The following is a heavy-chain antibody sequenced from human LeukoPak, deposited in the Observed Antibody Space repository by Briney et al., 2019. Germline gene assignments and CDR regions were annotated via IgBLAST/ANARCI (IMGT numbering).Heavy chain of an antibody. J-gene: IGHJ4*02. V-gene: IGHV3-74*01. D-gene: IGHD2/OR15-2a*01. CDR1: GFTFSNAW. CDR2: INSDGSWT. Sequence: GGSLRLSCAASGFTFSNAWMNWVRQAPGKGLVWVSHINSDGSWTSYADSVRGRFTISKDNAKNTVYLQMNSLRAEDTAVYYCVSFYETYWGRGTLVTVSS. CDR3: VSFYETY.